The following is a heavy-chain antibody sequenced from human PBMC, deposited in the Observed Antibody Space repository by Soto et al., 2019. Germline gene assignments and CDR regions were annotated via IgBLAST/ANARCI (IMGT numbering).Heavy chain of an antibody. CDR2: IDPSDSYT. CDR3: PSRSSSSRLDYYYGMDV. V-gene: IGHV5-10-1*01. D-gene: IGHD6-6*01. Sequence: PGESLKISCNGSGYSFTSYWISWVRQMPGKGLEWMGSIDPSDSYTNYSPSFQGHVTISADKSISTAYLQWSSLKASDTAMYYCPSRSSSSRLDYYYGMDVWGQGTTVTVSS. J-gene: IGHJ6*02. CDR1: GYSFTSYW.